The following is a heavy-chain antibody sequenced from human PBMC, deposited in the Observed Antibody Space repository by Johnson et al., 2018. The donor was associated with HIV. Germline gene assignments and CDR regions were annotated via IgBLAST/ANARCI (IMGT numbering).Heavy chain of an antibody. CDR3: ASSSSSWTSDPDDAFDI. D-gene: IGHD6-13*01. CDR2: ISYDGGNK. Sequence: QMMLVESGGGVVQPGRSLRLSCAASGFTFSSYAMHWVRQAPGKGLEWVAVISYDGGNKYYADYVKGRFTISRDNSKNTLYLQMNSLRAGDTAVYYCASSSSSWTSDPDDAFDIWGQGTMVTVSS. V-gene: IGHV3-30*04. CDR1: GFTFSSYA. J-gene: IGHJ3*02.